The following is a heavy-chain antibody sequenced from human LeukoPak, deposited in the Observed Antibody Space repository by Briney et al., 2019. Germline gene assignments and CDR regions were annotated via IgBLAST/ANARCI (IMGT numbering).Heavy chain of an antibody. V-gene: IGHV4-39*01. CDR2: IYYSGST. J-gene: IGHJ4*02. CDR3: ARLSARYYGSGTVDY. D-gene: IGHD3-10*01. Sequence: SETLSLTCTVSGGSISSSSYYWGWIRQPQGKGLEWIGSIYYSGSTYYNPSLKSRVTISVDTSKNQFSLKLSSVTAADTAVYYCARLSARYYGSGTVDYWGQGTRVTVSS. CDR1: GGSISSSSYY.